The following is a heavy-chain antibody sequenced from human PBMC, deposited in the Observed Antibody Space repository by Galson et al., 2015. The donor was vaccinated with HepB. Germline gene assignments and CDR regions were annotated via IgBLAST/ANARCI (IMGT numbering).Heavy chain of an antibody. Sequence: SLRLSCAVSGVTFSSSAMSWVRQAPGKGLEWVSTIDISGGRANYADSVKGRFTISRDNSKNTLSLQMNSLRVEDTALYYCLKDYSNYIGAMDVWGQGTTVTVSS. V-gene: IGHV3-23*01. CDR1: GVTFSSSA. D-gene: IGHD4-11*01. CDR2: IDISGGRA. J-gene: IGHJ6*02. CDR3: LKDYSNYIGAMDV.